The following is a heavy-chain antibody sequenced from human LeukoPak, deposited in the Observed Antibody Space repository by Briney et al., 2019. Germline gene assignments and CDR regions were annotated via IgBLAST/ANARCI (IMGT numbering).Heavy chain of an antibody. CDR1: GAYISSYY. CDR2: ISYSGST. Sequence: SETLSLTCTVSGAYISSYYWSWIRQPLGKGLEWIGFISYSGSTNYNPSLKSPVTISIDTSKNQLSLKVSSVTAADTAVYYCARASYDSSDYEYFQHWGQGTLVTVSS. J-gene: IGHJ1*01. V-gene: IGHV4-59*01. D-gene: IGHD3-22*01. CDR3: ARASYDSSDYEYFQH.